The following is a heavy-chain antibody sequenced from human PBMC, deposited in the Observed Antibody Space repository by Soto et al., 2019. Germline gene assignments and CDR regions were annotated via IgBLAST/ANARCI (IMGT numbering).Heavy chain of an antibody. CDR3: AGAPGYYFGY. J-gene: IGHJ4*02. V-gene: IGHV4-31*03. CDR2: IYYSGST. CDR1: GGSISSGGY. Sequence: QVQLQESGPGLVKPSQTLSLTCTVSGGSISSGGYWSWIRQHPGKGLEWIGYIYYSGSTYFNPSLTCRVTISVDTSKNPFSLTLRSVSAAATAVYYCAGAPGYYFGYWGQGTLVTVSS.